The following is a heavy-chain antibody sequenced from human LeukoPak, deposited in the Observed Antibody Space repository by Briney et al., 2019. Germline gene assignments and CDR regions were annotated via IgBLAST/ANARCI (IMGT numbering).Heavy chain of an antibody. CDR2: INHSGST. Sequence: PSETLSLTCAVYGGSFSGYYWSWIRQPPGKGLEWIGEINHSGSTNYNPSLKSRVTISVDTSKNQFSLKLSSVTAADTAVYYCARVRFLEWSVFDYWGQGTLVTVSS. CDR3: ARVRFLEWSVFDY. V-gene: IGHV4-34*01. J-gene: IGHJ4*02. D-gene: IGHD3-3*01. CDR1: GGSFSGYY.